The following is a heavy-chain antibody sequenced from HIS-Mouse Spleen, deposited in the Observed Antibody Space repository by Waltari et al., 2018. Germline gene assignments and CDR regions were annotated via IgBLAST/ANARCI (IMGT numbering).Heavy chain of an antibody. J-gene: IGHJ3*02. V-gene: IGHV3-15*01. CDR2: IKSKTDGGTT. CDR3: TYSSSWYRNNAFDI. Sequence: GGSLRLSCAASGFTFSNAWMSWVRQAPGKGLEWVGRIKSKTDGGTTDYAAPVKGRFTISRDDSKNTLYLQMNSLKTEDTAVYYCTYSSSWYRNNAFDIWGQGTMVTVSS. CDR1: GFTFSNAW. D-gene: IGHD6-13*01.